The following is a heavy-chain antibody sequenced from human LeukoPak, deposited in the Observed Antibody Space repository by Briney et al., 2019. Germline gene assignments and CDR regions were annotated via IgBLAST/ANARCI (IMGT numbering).Heavy chain of an antibody. Sequence: PGGSLRLSCAASGFTFTSYAMSWVRQAPGKGLEWVSAISGSGGSTYYADSVKGRFTISRDNAKNSLYLQMNSLRAEDTAVYYCAKGGGGGLRYFDWLSGSKLWGQGTLVTVSS. CDR2: ISGSGGST. CDR1: GFTFTSYA. J-gene: IGHJ4*02. D-gene: IGHD3-9*01. CDR3: AKGGGGGLRYFDWLSGSKL. V-gene: IGHV3-23*01.